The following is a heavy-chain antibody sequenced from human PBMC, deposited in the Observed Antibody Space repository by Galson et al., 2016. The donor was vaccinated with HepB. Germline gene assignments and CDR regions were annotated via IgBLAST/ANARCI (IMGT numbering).Heavy chain of an antibody. V-gene: IGHV1-46*01. Sequence: SVKVSCKASGYTFTSYYIYWVRQAPGRGLEWVGVINPTGGSTDFAPRFQDRVTLTRDTSTGTVYMELTRLTSDDTAVYYCARDYGAGGFYYFDFWGQGTLITVSS. CDR2: INPTGGST. D-gene: IGHD6-13*01. CDR1: GYTFTSYY. J-gene: IGHJ4*02. CDR3: ARDYGAGGFYYFDF.